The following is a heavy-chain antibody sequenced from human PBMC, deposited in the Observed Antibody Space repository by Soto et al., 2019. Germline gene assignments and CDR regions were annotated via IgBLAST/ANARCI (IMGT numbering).Heavy chain of an antibody. CDR2: ISDSGDIT. V-gene: IGHV3-23*01. J-gene: IGHJ4*02. CDR1: EFTFSTYA. D-gene: IGHD5-18*01. CDR3: AKPWVXSITAMINRDSSTSFDY. Sequence: GGSLRLSCAASEFTFSTYAMTWVRQAPGRGLQWVATISDSGDITYYADSVKGRFTISRDNSRNTLYLQMNNLRAEDTALYYCAKPWVXSITAMINRDSSTSFDYWGRGTQVTVSS.